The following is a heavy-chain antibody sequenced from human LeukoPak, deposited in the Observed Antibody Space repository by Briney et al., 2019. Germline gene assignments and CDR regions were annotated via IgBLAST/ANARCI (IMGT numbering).Heavy chain of an antibody. CDR1: GFGFSSYS. V-gene: IGHV3-21*01. CDR2: ISSSSYDI. Sequence: GGSLRLSCATSGFGFSSYSMNWVRQAPGKGLEWVSSISSSSYDIYYADSLKGRFTISRDNAKNSLYLQMDSLRAEDTAVYYCARDPGVSGDWGTFDLWGQGTMVTVSS. J-gene: IGHJ3*01. D-gene: IGHD2-21*01. CDR3: ARDPGVSGDWGTFDL.